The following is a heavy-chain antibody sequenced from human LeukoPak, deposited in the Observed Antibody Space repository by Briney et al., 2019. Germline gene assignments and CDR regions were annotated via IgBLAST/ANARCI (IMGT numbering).Heavy chain of an antibody. CDR2: IYSSGST. V-gene: IGHV4-39*01. CDR3: ARQTGSGLFILP. J-gene: IGHJ4*02. D-gene: IGHD3/OR15-3a*01. CDR1: GASVSGSNYY. Sequence: DPSETLSLTCAVSGASVSGSNYYWGWIRQPPGKGLEWIGNIYSSGSTYYNASLQSRVTISIDTSKNQFSLRLTSVTAADTAVYYCARQTGSGLFILPGGQGTLVTVSS.